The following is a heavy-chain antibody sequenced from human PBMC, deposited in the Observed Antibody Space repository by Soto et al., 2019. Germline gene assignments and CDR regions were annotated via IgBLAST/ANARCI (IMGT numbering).Heavy chain of an antibody. CDR1: GYTFTSYD. J-gene: IGHJ6*03. CDR2: MNPNSGNT. D-gene: IGHD6-19*01. Sequence: QVQLVQSGAEVKKPGASVKVSCKASGYTFTSYDINWVRQATGQGLEWMGWMNPNSGNTGYAQKFQGRVTMTRNTSISTAYMGLSSLRSEDTAVYYCASRPSGAGTYYYYMDVWGKGTTVTVSS. V-gene: IGHV1-8*01. CDR3: ASRPSGAGTYYYYMDV.